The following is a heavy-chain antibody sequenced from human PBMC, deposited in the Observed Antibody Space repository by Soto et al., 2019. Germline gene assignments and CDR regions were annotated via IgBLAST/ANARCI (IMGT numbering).Heavy chain of an antibody. V-gene: IGHV3-23*01. Sequence: EVQLLASGGGLVQPGGSLRLSCAASGFTFSSYAMSWVRQAPGKGLEWVSAISGSGGSTYYADSVKGRFTISRDNSNSPLYVQVNILRAEYTTVYYCAKGSPVAPDDAYYYMDAWGKGPTVTVS. D-gene: IGHD1-1*01. J-gene: IGHJ6*03. CDR1: GFTFSSYA. CDR2: ISGSGGST. CDR3: AKGSPVAPDDAYYYMDA.